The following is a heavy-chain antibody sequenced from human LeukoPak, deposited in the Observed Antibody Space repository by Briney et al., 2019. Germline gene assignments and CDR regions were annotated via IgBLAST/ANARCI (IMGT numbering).Heavy chain of an antibody. V-gene: IGHV5-51*01. J-gene: IGHJ4*02. D-gene: IGHD3-22*01. Sequence: IIYPFDSDTRYSPSFQGQVTISADKSISTAYLQWSSLKASDTAMYYCARLYDSSGYKTFDYWGQGTLVTVSS. CDR3: ARLYDSSGYKTFDY. CDR2: IYPFDSDT.